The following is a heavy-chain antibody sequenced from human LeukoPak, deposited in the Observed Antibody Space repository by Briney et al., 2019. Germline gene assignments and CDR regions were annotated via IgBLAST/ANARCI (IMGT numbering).Heavy chain of an antibody. CDR3: ASIAARRPSGY. CDR1: GFTFSSYW. Sequence: PGGSLRLSCAASGFTFSSYWMHWLRPGPGKGLVWVSRINSDGSSKSYADSGKVRVTISRDNAKNTLYLQMNSLRAEDTAVYYCASIAARRPSGYWGQGTLVTVSS. V-gene: IGHV3-74*01. D-gene: IGHD6-6*01. CDR2: INSDGSSK. J-gene: IGHJ4*01.